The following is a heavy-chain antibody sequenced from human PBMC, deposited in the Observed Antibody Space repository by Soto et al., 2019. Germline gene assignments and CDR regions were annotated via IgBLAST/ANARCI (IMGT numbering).Heavy chain of an antibody. V-gene: IGHV4-4*02. J-gene: IGHJ6*03. Sequence: SETLSLTCAVSSGSISSSNWWSWVRQPPGKGLEWIGEIYHSGSTNYNPSLKSRVTISVDKSKNQFSLKLNSVTAADTAVYYCARIKFGHGDSTQHYYYYYYMDVWGKGTTVTVSS. CDR3: ARIKFGHGDSTQHYYYYYYMDV. D-gene: IGHD4-17*01. CDR1: SGSISSSNW. CDR2: IYHSGST.